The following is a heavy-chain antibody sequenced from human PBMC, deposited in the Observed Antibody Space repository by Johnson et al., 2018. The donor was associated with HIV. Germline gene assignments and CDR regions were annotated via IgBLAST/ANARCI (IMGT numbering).Heavy chain of an antibody. Sequence: VQLVESGGGVARPGGSLRLSCEASGFSFDEYDMSWVRQAPGKGLEWVSGINWNGATPGSADSVKGRFTISRDNAKNSLHLQMNSLRAEDTAVYYCARFGDMATSFHGFDIWGQGTMVTVSS. D-gene: IGHD5-24*01. V-gene: IGHV3-20*04. CDR1: GFSFDEYD. J-gene: IGHJ3*02. CDR2: INWNGATP. CDR3: ARFGDMATSFHGFDI.